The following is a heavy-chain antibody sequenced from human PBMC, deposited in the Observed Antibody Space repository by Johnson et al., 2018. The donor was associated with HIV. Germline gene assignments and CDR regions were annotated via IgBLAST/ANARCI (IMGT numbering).Heavy chain of an antibody. D-gene: IGHD1-7*01. CDR1: SYG. CDR3: AREGGNWNYPGAFDI. Sequence: SYGMHSVRHAPGKGLEWVAFIRSDGSKKYYANSVTGRFTISRDNSKKTLYLQLGSLRSEDMAVYYCAREGGNWNYPGAFDIWGPGTMVTVSS. CDR2: IRSDGSKK. V-gene: IGHV3-30*02. J-gene: IGHJ3*02.